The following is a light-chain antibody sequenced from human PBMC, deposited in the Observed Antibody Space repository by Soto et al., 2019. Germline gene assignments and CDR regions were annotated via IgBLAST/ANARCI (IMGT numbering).Light chain of an antibody. CDR1: QSVSSH. V-gene: IGKV1-39*01. J-gene: IGKJ2*01. Sequence: DIQMTQSPSSLSASLGDRVTITCRASQSVSSHLNWYQQKPGKAPKLLIYAAASLQSGVPSSFSGSGSGTDFTLTISSLQPEDFATYFCQHHYATPYTFGQGTKVDIK. CDR3: QHHYATPYT. CDR2: AAA.